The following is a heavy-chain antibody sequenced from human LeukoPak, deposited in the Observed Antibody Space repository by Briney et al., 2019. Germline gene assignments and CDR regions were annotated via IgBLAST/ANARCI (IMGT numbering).Heavy chain of an antibody. J-gene: IGHJ4*02. D-gene: IGHD3-10*01. CDR1: GLTVSSYA. V-gene: IGHV3-23*01. Sequence: QPGESLRLSCGASGLTVSSYAMSWVRQAPGKGLEWVSTIIGTAGNTYYADSVKGRFTISRDDSKNTVYLQMNSLRAEDTAVYSCAKYTSGTYYRGLDQWGQGTLVTVSS. CDR3: AKYTSGTYYRGLDQ. CDR2: IIGTAGNT.